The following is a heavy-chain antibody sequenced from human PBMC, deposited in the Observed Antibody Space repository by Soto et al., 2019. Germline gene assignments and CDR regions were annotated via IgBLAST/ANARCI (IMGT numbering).Heavy chain of an antibody. CDR1: GFTFSSYE. CDR2: ISSSGSTI. Sequence: GGSLRLSCAASGFTFSSYEMNWVRQAPGKGLEWVSYISSSGSTIYYADSVKGRFTVSRDNAKNSLYLQMNSLRAEDTAVYYCARALSYDFWSGYYRRYYYGMDVWGQGTTVTVS. CDR3: ARALSYDFWSGYYRRYYYGMDV. D-gene: IGHD3-3*01. V-gene: IGHV3-48*03. J-gene: IGHJ6*02.